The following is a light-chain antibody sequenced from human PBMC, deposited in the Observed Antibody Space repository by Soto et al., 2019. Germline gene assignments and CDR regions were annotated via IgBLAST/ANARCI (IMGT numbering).Light chain of an antibody. CDR1: SSDVGGYNY. CDR3: SSYTSSSTLV. J-gene: IGLJ1*01. V-gene: IGLV2-14*01. CDR2: DVS. Sequence: QSVLTQPASVSGSPGQSITISCTGTSSDVGGYNYVSWYQQHPGKAHKLMIYDVSNRPSGVSNRFSGSKFGNTASLTIFGLQAEDEADYYCSSYTSSSTLVFGTGTKVTVL.